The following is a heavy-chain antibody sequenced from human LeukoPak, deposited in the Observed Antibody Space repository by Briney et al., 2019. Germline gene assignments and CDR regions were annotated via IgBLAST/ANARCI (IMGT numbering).Heavy chain of an antibody. CDR2: IVPMFGTP. Sequence: SVTVSFTASGGAFSSYAFSWVRQAPDQGLEWMGEIVPMFGTPTYSQKFKGRITLTADESTSTAYMELSSLRSEDTALYYCATDNERDGDISFFYLDVWGKGTTVIVSS. J-gene: IGHJ6*03. V-gene: IGHV1-69*01. CDR3: ATDNERDGDISFFYLDV. CDR1: GGAFSSYA. D-gene: IGHD2-15*01.